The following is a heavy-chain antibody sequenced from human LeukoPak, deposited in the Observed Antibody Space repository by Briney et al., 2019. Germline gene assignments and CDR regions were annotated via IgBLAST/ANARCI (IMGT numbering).Heavy chain of an antibody. CDR2: IYYSGST. V-gene: IGHV4-59*08. Sequence: PSETLSLTCTVSGGSISSYYWSWIRQPPGKGLEWIAYIYYSGSTNYNPSLKSRVTISVDTSKNQFSLKLSSVTAADTAVYYCARHLTYYYGLDVWGQGTTVTVSS. J-gene: IGHJ6*02. CDR3: ARHLTYYYGLDV. CDR1: GGSISSYY.